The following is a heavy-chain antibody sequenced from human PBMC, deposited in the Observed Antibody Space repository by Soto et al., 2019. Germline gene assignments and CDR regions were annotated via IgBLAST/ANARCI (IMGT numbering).Heavy chain of an antibody. V-gene: IGHV1-18*01. D-gene: IGHD6-13*01. J-gene: IGHJ4*02. CDR2: ISAYNGNT. Sequence: QVQLVQPGAEVKKPGASVKVSCKASGYTFNSYGISWVRQAPGEGLEWMGWISAYNGNTDYAKKIQGRVTMTTDTSTSTAYMERRSLRSDDTAVYYCARVGAIAAAEGDNWGQGTLVTVSS. CDR3: ARVGAIAAAEGDN. CDR1: GYTFNSYG.